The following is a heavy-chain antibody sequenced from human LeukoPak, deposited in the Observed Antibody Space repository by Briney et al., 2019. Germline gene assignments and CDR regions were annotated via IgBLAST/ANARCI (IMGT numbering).Heavy chain of an antibody. CDR2: IYYTGST. CDR3: ARVVPAGRYCGGDCNDAFDI. J-gene: IGHJ3*02. V-gene: IGHV4-39*01. D-gene: IGHD2-21*02. CDR1: GGSISSSSYY. Sequence: SETLSLTCTVSGGSISSSSYYWGWIRQPPGKGLEWIGCIYYTGSTYYNPSLKSRVTISVDTSKNQFSLKLSSVTAADTAVYYCARVVPAGRYCGGDCNDAFDIWGQGTMVTVSS.